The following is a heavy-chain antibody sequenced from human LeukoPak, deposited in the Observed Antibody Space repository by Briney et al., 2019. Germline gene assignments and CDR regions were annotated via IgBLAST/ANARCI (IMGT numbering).Heavy chain of an antibody. Sequence: PGRSLRLSCAASGFTFSSYGMHWVRQAPGKGLEWVAVIWYDGSNKYYADSLKGRFTISRDNSKNTLYLQMDSLRAEDTAVYYCARDSGLTYYYYDSSCYFDYWGQGTLVTVSS. D-gene: IGHD3-22*01. J-gene: IGHJ4*02. CDR3: ARDSGLTYYYYDSSCYFDY. CDR1: GFTFSSYG. CDR2: IWYDGSNK. V-gene: IGHV3-33*01.